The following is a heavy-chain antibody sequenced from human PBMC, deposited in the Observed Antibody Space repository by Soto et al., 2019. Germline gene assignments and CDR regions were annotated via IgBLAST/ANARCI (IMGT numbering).Heavy chain of an antibody. CDR2: TYYRSKWYN. D-gene: IGHD3-16*02. CDR1: GDSVSSNSAA. V-gene: IGHV6-1*01. Sequence: QVQLQQSGPGLVKPSQTLSLTCAISGDSVSSNSAAWNWIRQSPSRGLEWLGRTYYRSKWYNDYAVSVKSRITINPDTSKNQFSLQLNSVTPEDTAVYYCARDQQNVWGSYRPDAFDIWGQGTMVTVSS. CDR3: ARDQQNVWGSYRPDAFDI. J-gene: IGHJ3*02.